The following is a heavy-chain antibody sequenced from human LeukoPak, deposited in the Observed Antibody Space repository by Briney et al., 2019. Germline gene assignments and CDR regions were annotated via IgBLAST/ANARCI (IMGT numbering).Heavy chain of an antibody. CDR1: GYTFTSYD. D-gene: IGHD5-12*01. J-gene: IGHJ4*02. CDR2: MNPNSGNT. V-gene: IGHV1-8*01. Sequence: ASVKVSCKASGYTFTSYDINRVRQATGQGLEWMGWMNPNSGNTGYAQKFQGRVTMTRNTSISTAYMELSSLRSEDTAVYYCARGVDIVATDQYWGQGTLVTVSS. CDR3: ARGVDIVATDQY.